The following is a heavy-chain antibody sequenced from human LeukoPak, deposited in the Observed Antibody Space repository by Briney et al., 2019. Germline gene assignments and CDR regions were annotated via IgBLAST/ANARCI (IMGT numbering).Heavy chain of an antibody. Sequence: GGSLRLSCAASGFTFSSSGMHWVRQAPGKGLEWVAFIRYDGSNKYYADSVKGRFTISRDNSKNTLYLQMNSLRAEDTAVYYCARVGYYYGSGSYYLNYYYYMDVWGKGTTVTVSS. CDR1: GFTFSSSG. CDR2: IRYDGSNK. V-gene: IGHV3-30*02. CDR3: ARVGYYYGSGSYYLNYYYYMDV. J-gene: IGHJ6*03. D-gene: IGHD3-10*01.